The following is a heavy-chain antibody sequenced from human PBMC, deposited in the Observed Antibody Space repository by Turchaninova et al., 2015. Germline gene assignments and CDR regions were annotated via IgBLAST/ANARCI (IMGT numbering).Heavy chain of an antibody. Sequence: QLQLQESGSGLVKPSQTLSLTCAVSGGSISRGGYSWSWIRQPPGKGLEWLGYMYKSWCTSYNPSLKSRVTISGDRAKNQFSLEVSSVTAADTAIYYCARKTTDDDSFDIWGQGTLVTVSS. V-gene: IGHV4-30-2*01. CDR1: GGSISRGGYS. J-gene: IGHJ3*02. CDR2: MYKSWCT. CDR3: ARKTTDDDSFDI. D-gene: IGHD4-17*01.